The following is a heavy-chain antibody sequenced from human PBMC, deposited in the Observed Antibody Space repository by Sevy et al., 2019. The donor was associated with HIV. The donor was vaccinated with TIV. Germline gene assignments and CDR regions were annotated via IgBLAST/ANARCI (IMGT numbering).Heavy chain of an antibody. J-gene: IGHJ4*02. Sequence: GGSLRLSCAASGFTFSSYWMHWVRQAPGKGLVWVSRINSDGSSTSYADSAKGRFPISRDNAKNTLYLQMNSLRAEDTAVCYCATVGIAVAGTGDYWGQGTLVTVSS. CDR1: GFTFSSYW. V-gene: IGHV3-74*01. D-gene: IGHD6-19*01. CDR2: INSDGSST. CDR3: ATVGIAVAGTGDY.